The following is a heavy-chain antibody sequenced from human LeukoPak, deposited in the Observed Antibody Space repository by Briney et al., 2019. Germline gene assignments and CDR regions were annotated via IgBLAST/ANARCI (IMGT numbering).Heavy chain of an antibody. D-gene: IGHD1-1*01. CDR2: ISAYNGNT. J-gene: IGHJ5*02. V-gene: IGHV1-18*01. CDR1: GYTFTSYG. Sequence: ASVKDSCKASGYTFTSYGISWVRQAPGQGLEWMGWISAYNGNTNYAQKLQGRVTMTTDTSTSTAYMELRGLRSDDTAVYYCARDQLSRGVWFDPWGQGTLVTVSS. CDR3: ARDQLSRGVWFDP.